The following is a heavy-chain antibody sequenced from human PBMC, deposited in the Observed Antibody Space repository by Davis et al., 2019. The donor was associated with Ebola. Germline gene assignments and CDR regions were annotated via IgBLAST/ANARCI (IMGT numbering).Heavy chain of an antibody. J-gene: IGHJ4*02. V-gene: IGHV4-59*12. CDR3: ASHGTGQLAEVY. D-gene: IGHD3-10*01. CDR1: GGSISGDYY. CDR2: IYYSGST. Sequence: MPSETLSLTCRASGGSISGDYYWSWIRPPPGKGLEWIGYIYYSGSTNYNPSLKSRVTISVDTSKNQFSLKLSSVTAADTAVYYCASHGTGQLAEVYWGQGTLVTVSS.